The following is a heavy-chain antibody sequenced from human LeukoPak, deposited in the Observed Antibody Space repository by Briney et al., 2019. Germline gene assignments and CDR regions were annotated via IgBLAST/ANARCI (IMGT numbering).Heavy chain of an antibody. CDR2: VSYDGTNI. D-gene: IGHD3-22*01. J-gene: IGHJ4*02. V-gene: IGHV3-30*01. Sequence: GRSLRLSCAASGFTFSDHVMHWVRQAPGKGLEWLAVVSYDGTNIYYAGSVKGRFTISRDNSNNTLYLQMNSLRIEDAAVYYCARERAVIVVGFDLWGQGTLVTVSS. CDR3: ARERAVIVVGFDL. CDR1: GFTFSDHV.